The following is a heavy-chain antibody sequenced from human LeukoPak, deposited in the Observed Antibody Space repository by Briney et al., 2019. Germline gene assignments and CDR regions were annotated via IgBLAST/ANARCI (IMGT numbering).Heavy chain of an antibody. V-gene: IGHV4-4*07. J-gene: IGHJ3*02. Sequence: PSEPLSLTCSVSGGSISSFYWSWIGQPAGKGLEWIGRIYASGSTNYNPSLKSRVTMSVGTSTNQFSLKLGSVTGADTAVYYCARDPATLIYNAFDIWGQGTMVTVSS. CDR1: GGSISSFY. CDR3: ARDPATLIYNAFDI. CDR2: IYASGST. D-gene: IGHD2-2*02.